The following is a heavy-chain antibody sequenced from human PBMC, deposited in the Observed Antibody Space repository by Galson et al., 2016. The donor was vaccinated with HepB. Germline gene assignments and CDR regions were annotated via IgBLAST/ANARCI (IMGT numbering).Heavy chain of an antibody. CDR3: SKEGRVGSSWYAFDY. CDR2: IYHSGFT. D-gene: IGHD6-13*01. J-gene: IGHJ4*02. CDR1: GGSVTSSNW. Sequence: ETLSLTCAVSGGSVTSSNWWSWVRQSPGRGLEWIGEIYHSGFTNYHPSLESRVTMSLDKSKNQFSLQLASVTAADTAVYYCSKEGRVGSSWYAFDYWGQGALVTVSP. V-gene: IGHV4-4*02.